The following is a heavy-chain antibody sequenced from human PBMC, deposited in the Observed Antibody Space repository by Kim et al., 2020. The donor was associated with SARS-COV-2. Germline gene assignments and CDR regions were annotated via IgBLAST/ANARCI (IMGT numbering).Heavy chain of an antibody. J-gene: IGHJ5*02. Sequence: YADSVKGRFTISRDNSKNTLYLQMNSLRAEDTAVYYCARDPSDCSSTSCPWGQGTLVTVSS. D-gene: IGHD2-2*01. V-gene: IGHV3-30*01. CDR3: ARDPSDCSSTSCP.